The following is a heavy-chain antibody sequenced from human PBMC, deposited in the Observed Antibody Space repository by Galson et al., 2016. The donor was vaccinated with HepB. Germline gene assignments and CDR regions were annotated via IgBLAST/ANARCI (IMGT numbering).Heavy chain of an antibody. J-gene: IGHJ4*02. CDR2: LYGGGGT. V-gene: IGHV3-53*01. D-gene: IGHD4-23*01. Sequence: SLRLSCAVSGFRVSAHHVGWFRQAPGKGLECVSVLYGGGGTYHTDSVKGRFSVSRDNSKNIVYLRMNSLRADDTAVYYCVGYGGNSVWGQGTLVTVSS. CDR3: VGYGGNSV. CDR1: GFRVSAHH.